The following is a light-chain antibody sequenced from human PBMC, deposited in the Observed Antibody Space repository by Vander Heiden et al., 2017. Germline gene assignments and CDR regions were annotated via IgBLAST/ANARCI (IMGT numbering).Light chain of an antibody. CDR1: SSDVGGYNY. CDR3: SSYAGSNNLV. Sequence: QSALPQPPSAAGSPGQSVTISCTGTSSDVGGYNYVSWYQQHPGKARKLMIYEVSKRPSGVPDRFSGSKSGNTASLTVSGLQAEDEADYYCSSYAGSNNLVFGGGTKLTVL. V-gene: IGLV2-8*01. J-gene: IGLJ2*01. CDR2: EVS.